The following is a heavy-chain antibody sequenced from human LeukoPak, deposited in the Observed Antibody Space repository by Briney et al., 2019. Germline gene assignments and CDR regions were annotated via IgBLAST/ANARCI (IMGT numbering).Heavy chain of an antibody. J-gene: IGHJ5*02. V-gene: IGHV3-23*01. CDR1: TFTFGDYY. CDR3: AKDSRYYGSGSEFDP. D-gene: IGHD3-10*01. Sequence: GGSLRLSCAASTFTFGDYYMSWIRQAPGKGLEWVSAISGSGGSTYYADSVKGRFTISRDNSKNTLYLQMNSLRAEDTAVYYCAKDSRYYGSGSEFDPWGQGTLVTVSS. CDR2: ISGSGGST.